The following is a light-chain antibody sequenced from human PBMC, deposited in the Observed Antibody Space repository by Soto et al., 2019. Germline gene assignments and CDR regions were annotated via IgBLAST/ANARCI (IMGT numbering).Light chain of an antibody. CDR3: QQYNSYSET. CDR2: KAS. Sequence: DIQMTQSPSTLSASVGDRVTITCRASQSISSWLAWYQQKPGKAPKLLIYKASSLESGVPSRFSGSGSGTEFTLTISSLQPDDFATYDCQQYNSYSETFGRGTKVDI. V-gene: IGKV1-5*03. CDR1: QSISSW. J-gene: IGKJ1*01.